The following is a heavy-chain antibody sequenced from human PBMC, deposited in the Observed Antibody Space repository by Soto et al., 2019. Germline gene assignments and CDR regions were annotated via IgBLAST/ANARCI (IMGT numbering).Heavy chain of an antibody. CDR1: GFTFNTYT. Sequence: EVQLLESGGGLVQPGGSLRLSCAASGFTFNTYTMSWVRQAPGKGLEWVSSISDSGFTTYSGDSVEGRFTISRDTSKNTLYLQMNSLRAEDTAVYYCAKDLKYYVSRRPTEFDSWGQGTLVTVSS. CDR3: AKDLKYYVSRRPTEFDS. CDR2: ISDSGFTT. J-gene: IGHJ4*02. V-gene: IGHV3-23*01. D-gene: IGHD3-10*01.